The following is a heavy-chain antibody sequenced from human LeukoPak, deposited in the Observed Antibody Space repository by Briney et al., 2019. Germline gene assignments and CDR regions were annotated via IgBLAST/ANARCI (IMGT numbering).Heavy chain of an antibody. CDR1: GFIFSNYA. D-gene: IGHD5-18*01. J-gene: IGHJ2*01. V-gene: IGHV3-23*01. CDR3: AKGPSGGYSYFAWNFDL. Sequence: PGGSLRLSCAASGFIFSNYAMSWVRQAPGKGLEWVSGISGSAVTTYYAESVKGRFTISRDNSKNTLYLQMNSLRAEDTAVYYCAKGPSGGYSYFAWNFDLWGRGTLVTVSS. CDR2: ISGSAVTT.